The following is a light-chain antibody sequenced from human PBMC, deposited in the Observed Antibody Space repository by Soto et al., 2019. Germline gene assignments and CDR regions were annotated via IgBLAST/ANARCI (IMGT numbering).Light chain of an antibody. CDR2: GNP. V-gene: IGLV1-40*01. Sequence: QSVPTQPPSVSGAPGQRVTIYCNATRSNILSDYGVHWYRQVPGTAPKLLIFGNPNRPSGVPDRFAGSNSGTSASLAITGLQTEDEADYYCQSYDRRLSGYVFGTGTKLTVL. J-gene: IGLJ1*01. CDR3: QSYDRRLSGYV. CDR1: RSNILSDYG.